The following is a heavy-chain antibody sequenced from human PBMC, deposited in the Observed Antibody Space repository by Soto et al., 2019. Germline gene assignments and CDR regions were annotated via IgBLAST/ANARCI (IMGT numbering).Heavy chain of an antibody. CDR2: ISGDGTTT. J-gene: IGHJ4*02. Sequence: PGGSLRLSCAASGFTFTNYWIHWVRQTPGKGPMWVPRISGDGTTTNYADSVNGRFTISRDNSKNTLYLQMNSLRAEDTAVYYCARDQGYSHYWGQGTLVTVSS. CDR1: GFTFTNYW. D-gene: IGHD5-18*01. V-gene: IGHV3-74*01. CDR3: ARDQGYSHY.